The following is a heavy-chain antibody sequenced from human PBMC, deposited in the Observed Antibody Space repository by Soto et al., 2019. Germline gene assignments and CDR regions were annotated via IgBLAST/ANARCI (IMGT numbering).Heavy chain of an antibody. CDR1: GGSISSGGYY. Sequence: QVQLQESGPGLVKPSQTLSLTCTVSGGSISSGGYYWSWIRQHPGKGLEWIGYIYYSGSTYYNPSLKSRVTISVDTSKNQFSLKLSSVTAADTAVYYCARDFSGYYYYGMDVWGQGTTVTVSS. V-gene: IGHV4-31*03. J-gene: IGHJ6*02. CDR3: ARDFSGYYYYGMDV. D-gene: IGHD2-8*02. CDR2: IYYSGST.